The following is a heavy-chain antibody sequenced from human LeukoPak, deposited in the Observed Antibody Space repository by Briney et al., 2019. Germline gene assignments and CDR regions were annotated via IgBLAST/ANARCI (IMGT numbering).Heavy chain of an antibody. CDR3: ARFTLGIDYYYYYGMDV. CDR2: FSGSGNIT. V-gene: IGHV3-23*01. CDR1: GFTFSNYA. Sequence: GGSLRLSCAASGFTFSNYAMSWVRQAPGKGLEWVSGFSGSGNITYYADSVKGRFTISRDNSKNTLYLQMDSLRADDTAVYYCARFTLGIDYYYYYGMDVWGQGTTVTVSS. D-gene: IGHD7-27*01. J-gene: IGHJ6*02.